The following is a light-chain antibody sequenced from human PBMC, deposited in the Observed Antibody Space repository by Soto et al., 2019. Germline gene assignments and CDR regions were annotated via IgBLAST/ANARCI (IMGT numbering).Light chain of an antibody. CDR1: QSVSSNY. V-gene: IGKV3-20*01. CDR3: QQYGGSIT. J-gene: IGKJ5*01. Sequence: EIVLTQSPGTLSLSPGERATLSCRTSQSVSSNYLAWYQQKPGQAPRLLIYGASSRATGIPDRFSGSGSGTDFTLTISRLDPEDFGVYYCQQYGGSITFGQGTRLEIE. CDR2: GAS.